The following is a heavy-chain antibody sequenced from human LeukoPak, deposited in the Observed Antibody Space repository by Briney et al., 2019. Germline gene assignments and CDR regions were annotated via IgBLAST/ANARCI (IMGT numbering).Heavy chain of an antibody. D-gene: IGHD2-15*01. CDR2: TYYSGTT. V-gene: IGHV4-39*01. Sequence: SETPSLTCTVSGGSISSRSFYWGWLRQPPGRGLEWIGTTYYSGTTYYNPSLRSRVTISVDTSTNQFSLKLSAVTAADTATYYCARQPTHCDGGSCFPLDHWGQGTLVTVSS. CDR1: GGSISSRSFY. CDR3: ARQPTHCDGGSCFPLDH. J-gene: IGHJ5*02.